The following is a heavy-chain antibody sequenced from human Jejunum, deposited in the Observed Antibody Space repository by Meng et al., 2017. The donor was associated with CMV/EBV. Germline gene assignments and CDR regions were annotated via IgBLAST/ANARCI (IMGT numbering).Heavy chain of an antibody. Sequence: FTVSSYNLNGVRQAPGKGLEWVSYISSRSSSIYYADSVKGRFTISRDNAKNSLYLQMNSLRVEDTAVYYCASPYGGNSITYGMDVWGQGTTVTVSS. CDR1: FTVSSYN. J-gene: IGHJ6*02. V-gene: IGHV3-48*04. CDR2: ISSRSSSI. CDR3: ASPYGGNSITYGMDV. D-gene: IGHD4-23*01.